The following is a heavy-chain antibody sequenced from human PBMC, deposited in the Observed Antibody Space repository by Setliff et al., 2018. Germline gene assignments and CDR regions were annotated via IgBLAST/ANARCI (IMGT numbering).Heavy chain of an antibody. Sequence: GGSLRLSCATSGFSFNHHAMHWVRQAPGKGLEWVAFIQFDGSIRRYTDSVQGRFTISRDNFKNTLHLQMNSLRPDDTAVYHCASTHRALAASFGSLGHWGRGSLVTVSS. D-gene: IGHD3-10*01. CDR3: ASTHRALAASFGSLGH. J-gene: IGHJ4*02. CDR2: IQFDGSIR. V-gene: IGHV3-30*02. CDR1: GFSFNHHA.